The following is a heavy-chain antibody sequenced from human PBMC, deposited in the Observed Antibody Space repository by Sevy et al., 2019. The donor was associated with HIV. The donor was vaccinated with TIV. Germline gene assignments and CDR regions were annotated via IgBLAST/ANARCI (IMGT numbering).Heavy chain of an antibody. D-gene: IGHD3-22*01. CDR3: ATAREYYSDNSGYLDY. CDR1: GYTLSELS. Sequence: ASVKVSCKVSGYTLSELSMHWVRQPPGKGFEWMGRFDPDDGETIYAQRFQGRVTMTEDTSADTAYMELSSLRSEDTAMYYCATAREYYSDNSGYLDYWGQGTPVTVSS. CDR2: FDPDDGET. V-gene: IGHV1-24*01. J-gene: IGHJ4*02.